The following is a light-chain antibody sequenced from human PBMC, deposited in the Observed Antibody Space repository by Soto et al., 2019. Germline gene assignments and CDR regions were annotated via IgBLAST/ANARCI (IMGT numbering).Light chain of an antibody. CDR1: QSVSSY. V-gene: IGKV3-11*01. CDR3: QQRSNWPPA. J-gene: IGKJ2*01. CDR2: DAS. Sequence: EIVLTQSPATLSLSPGERATLSCRASQSVSSYLAWYQQKPGQAPMLLIYDASNRATGIPARLSGSGSGTDFTLTISSLEPEDFAVDYCQQRSNWPPAFGQGTKLEIK.